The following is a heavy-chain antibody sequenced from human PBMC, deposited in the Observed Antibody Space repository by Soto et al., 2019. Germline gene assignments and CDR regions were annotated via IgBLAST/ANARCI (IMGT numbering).Heavy chain of an antibody. V-gene: IGHV3-73*01. Sequence: GGSLRLSCAASVFTFSGSAMHWVRQASGKGLEWVGRIRSKANSYATAYAASVKGRFTISRDDSKNTAYLQMNSLKTEDTAVYYCTRRVGGYYGMDVWGQGTTVTVSS. CDR2: IRSKANSYAT. J-gene: IGHJ6*02. CDR3: TRRVGGYYGMDV. CDR1: VFTFSGSA.